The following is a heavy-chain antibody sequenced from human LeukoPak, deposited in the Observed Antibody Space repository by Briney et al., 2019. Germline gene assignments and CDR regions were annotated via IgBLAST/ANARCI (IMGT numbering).Heavy chain of an antibody. CDR3: ATSGRFGEYFDF. CDR1: GYTFTGHY. J-gene: IGHJ4*02. Sequence: GASVKVSCKASGYTFTGHYMHWVRQAPGQGLEWMGWINPNSGGTSYGQKFQGRVTMTRDTSISTGYMELSRLRSDDTAVYYCATSGRFGEYFDFWGQGTLVTVSS. CDR2: INPNSGGT. V-gene: IGHV1-2*02. D-gene: IGHD3-10*01.